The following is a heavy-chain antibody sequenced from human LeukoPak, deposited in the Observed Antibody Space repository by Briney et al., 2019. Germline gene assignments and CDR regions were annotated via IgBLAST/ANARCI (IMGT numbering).Heavy chain of an antibody. CDR1: GGSISSSSFY. CDR3: ARHYCSSTSCFLKYYFDH. D-gene: IGHD2-2*01. V-gene: IGHV4-39*01. Sequence: SETLSLTCTVSGGSISSSSFYWGWIRQPPGKGLEWIGSVYYSGSTYYNPSLKSRVTISVDTSKNQFSLKLSSVTAADTAVYYCARHYCSSTSCFLKYYFDHWGQGSLVTVSS. J-gene: IGHJ4*02. CDR2: VYYSGST.